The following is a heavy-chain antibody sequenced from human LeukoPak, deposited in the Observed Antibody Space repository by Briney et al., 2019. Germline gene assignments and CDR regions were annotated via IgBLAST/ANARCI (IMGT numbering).Heavy chain of an antibody. CDR3: ARDRYSSGWYSY. CDR2: IYDSGST. D-gene: IGHD6-19*01. Sequence: SGTLSLTCTVSGGYISGYYWSWIRQPPGKGLEWIWHIYDSGSTNYNPSLKGRVTISVDTSKNQTSLKLSSVTAADTAVYYCARDRYSSGWYSYWGQGTLVTVSS. CDR1: GGYISGYY. J-gene: IGHJ4*02. V-gene: IGHV4-59*01.